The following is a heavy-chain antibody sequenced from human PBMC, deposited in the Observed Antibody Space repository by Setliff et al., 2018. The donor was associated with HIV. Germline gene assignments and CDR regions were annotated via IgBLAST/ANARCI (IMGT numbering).Heavy chain of an antibody. CDR2: INTNTGNP. D-gene: IGHD3-10*01. V-gene: IGHV7-4-1*01. CDR1: GYTFTTYG. CDR3: ARAAYYNGLDV. J-gene: IGHJ6*02. Sequence: ASVKVSCKASGYTFTTYGMNWVRQAPGQGLEWMGWINTNTGNPTYAQGFTGGRFVFSLDTSVTTAYLQMDSLRAEDTAVYYCARAAYYNGLDVWGQGTTVTVSS.